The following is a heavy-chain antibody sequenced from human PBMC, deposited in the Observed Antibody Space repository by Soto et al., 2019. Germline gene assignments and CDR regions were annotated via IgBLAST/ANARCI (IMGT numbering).Heavy chain of an antibody. J-gene: IGHJ6*02. CDR3: ARESSTGWYYFYGMDV. Sequence: PGGSLRLSCAGSGFTFKNHAMNWVRQAPGKGLEWVSAISDSGDSTSYTDSVRGRFTISRDNSKNTLYLQTNSLRAEDTAVYYCARESSTGWYYFYGMDVWGQGXTVTVYS. CDR2: ISDSGDST. D-gene: IGHD6-19*01. CDR1: GFTFKNHA. V-gene: IGHV3-23*01.